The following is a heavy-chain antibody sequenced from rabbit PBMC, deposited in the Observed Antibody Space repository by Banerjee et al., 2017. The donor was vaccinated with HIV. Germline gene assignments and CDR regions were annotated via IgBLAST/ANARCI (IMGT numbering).Heavy chain of an antibody. CDR2: IGAGSSGST. V-gene: IGHV1S45*01. D-gene: IGHD4-1*01. J-gene: IGHJ4*01. CDR1: GFSFSSSYY. Sequence: QEQLEESGGDLVKPEGSLTLTCTASGFSFSSSYYMCWVRQAPGKGLEWIGCIGAGSSGSTYYANWAKGRFTISKTSWTTVTLQMTSLTAADTATYFCARDLAGVIGWNFNLWGQGTLVTVS. CDR3: ARDLAGVIGWNFNL.